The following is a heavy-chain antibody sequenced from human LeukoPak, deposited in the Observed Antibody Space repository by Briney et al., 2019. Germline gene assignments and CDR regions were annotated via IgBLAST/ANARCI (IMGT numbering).Heavy chain of an antibody. CDR2: IKQDGSEK. CDR3: ARDTPREAVAGLFDY. J-gene: IGHJ4*02. D-gene: IGHD6-19*01. V-gene: IGHV3-7*01. CDR1: GFTFSSYW. Sequence: QAGGSLRPSCAASGFTFSSYWMSWVRQAPGKGLEWVANIKQDGSEKYYVDSVKGRFTISRDNAKNSLYLQMNSLRAEDTAVYYCARDTPREAVAGLFDYWGQGTLVTVSS.